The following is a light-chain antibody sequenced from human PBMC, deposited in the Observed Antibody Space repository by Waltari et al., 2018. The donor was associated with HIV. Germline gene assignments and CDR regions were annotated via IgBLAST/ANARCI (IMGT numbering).Light chain of an antibody. CDR2: PVS. V-gene: IGLV2-14*03. CDR3: SSYTSSRSYV. CDR1: SSDVGGYNY. J-gene: IGLJ1*01. Sequence: QSALTQPASVSGSPGQSITISCTGTSSDVGGYNYVSWYQQHPGKAPKLMIYPVSNRPSGVSNRFSGSKSCNTSSLTISGLQAEDEADYYCSSYTSSRSYVFGTGTRVTV.